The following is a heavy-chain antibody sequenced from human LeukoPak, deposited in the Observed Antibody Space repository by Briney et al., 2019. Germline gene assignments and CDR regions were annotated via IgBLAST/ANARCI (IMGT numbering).Heavy chain of an antibody. CDR2: ISSSSSYI. CDR1: GFTFSSYS. D-gene: IGHD1-26*01. Sequence: GGSLRLSCAASGFTFSSYSMNWVRQAPGEGLEWVSSISSSSSYIYYADSVKGRFTISRDNAKNSLYLQMNRLRAEDTAVYYCARDAPYSGRDRVDYWGQGTLVTVSA. J-gene: IGHJ4*02. V-gene: IGHV3-21*01. CDR3: ARDAPYSGRDRVDY.